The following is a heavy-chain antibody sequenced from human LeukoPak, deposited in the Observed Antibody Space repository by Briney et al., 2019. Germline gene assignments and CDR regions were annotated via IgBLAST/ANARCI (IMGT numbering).Heavy chain of an antibody. CDR1: GFTFSNYA. D-gene: IGHD2-15*01. CDR3: ARQLGYCSDGSCYFDS. CDR2: ISNNGGAT. V-gene: IGHV3-23*01. J-gene: IGHJ4*02. Sequence: PGGSLRLSCAASGFTFSNYAMSWVRQAPGRGLEWVSAISNNGGATYYADSVKGRFTISRDNSKNTLFVQMCSLRAEDTAVYHCARQLGYCSDGSCYFDSWGQGTLVTVSS.